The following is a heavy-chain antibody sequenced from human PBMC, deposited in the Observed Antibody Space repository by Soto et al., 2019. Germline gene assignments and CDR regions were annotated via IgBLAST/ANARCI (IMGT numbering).Heavy chain of an antibody. Sequence: QFLESGGDLVQPGGSLRVHCVASGFTFGDYDMSWVRQAPGKGLEWVSSVGGGGSDTYYAASVKGRFTISRDNSKSTLYLQMNNLRVEDTAVYYCAKDAKPYNWKWDWFDTWGQGTLVIVST. D-gene: IGHD1-20*01. CDR2: VGGGGSDT. CDR1: GFTFGDYD. CDR3: AKDAKPYNWKWDWFDT. V-gene: IGHV3-23*01. J-gene: IGHJ5*02.